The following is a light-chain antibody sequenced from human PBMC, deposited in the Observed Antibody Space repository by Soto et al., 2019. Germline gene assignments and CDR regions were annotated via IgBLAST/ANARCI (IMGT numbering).Light chain of an antibody. CDR3: QQYSSSPPT. V-gene: IGKV3-20*01. CDR1: QSLSSRY. CDR2: GAS. J-gene: IGKJ4*01. Sequence: EIVLTQSPGTLSLSPGDRATLSCRASQSLSSRYLAWYRQKPGQAPRLLIYGASNRATGIPDRFSGSGSGTDFTLTITRLEPDESAVYYCQQYSSSPPTFGGGTKLEIK.